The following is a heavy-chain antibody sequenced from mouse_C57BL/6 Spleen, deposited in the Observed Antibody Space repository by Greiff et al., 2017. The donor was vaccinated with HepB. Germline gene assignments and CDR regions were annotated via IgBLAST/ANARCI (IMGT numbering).Heavy chain of an antibody. CDR3: ARRVLFAY. CDR1: GYTFTSYG. V-gene: IGHV1-81*01. CDR2: IYPRSGNT. Sequence: VQLQQSGAELARPGASVKLSCKASGYTFTSYGISWVKQRTGQGLEWIGEIYPRSGNTYYNEKFKGKATLTADKSSSTAYMELRSLTSEDSAVYFCARRVLFAYWGQGTLVTVSA. J-gene: IGHJ3*01.